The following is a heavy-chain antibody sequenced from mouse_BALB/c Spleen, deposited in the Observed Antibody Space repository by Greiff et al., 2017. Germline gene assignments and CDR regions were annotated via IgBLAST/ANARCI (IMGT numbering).Heavy chain of an antibody. CDR3: ARTDYDAMDY. J-gene: IGHJ4*01. CDR1: GFTFSSFG. CDR2: ISSGSSTI. V-gene: IGHV5-17*02. Sequence: EVKLVESGGGLVQPGGSRKLSCAASGFTFSSFGMHWVRQAPEKGLEWVAYISSGSSTIYYADTVKGRFTISRDNPKNTPFLQMTSLRSEDTAMYYCARTDYDAMDYWGQGTSVTVSS.